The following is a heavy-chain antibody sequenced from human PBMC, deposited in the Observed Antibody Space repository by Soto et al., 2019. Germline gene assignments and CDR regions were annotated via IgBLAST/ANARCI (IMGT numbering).Heavy chain of an antibody. Sequence: EVQLLESGGDLVQPGGSLRLSCAVSAFTFSSSAMSWVRQAPGKGLEWVSVISGCGDSTYYAHSVKGRFTISRDKSNNTLYLQINSLRDEDTAVYYCAKRLGGYALAHWGQGTLVTVAS. CDR1: AFTFSSSA. D-gene: IGHD3-22*01. CDR3: AKRLGGYALAH. CDR2: ISGCGDST. J-gene: IGHJ4*02. V-gene: IGHV3-23*01.